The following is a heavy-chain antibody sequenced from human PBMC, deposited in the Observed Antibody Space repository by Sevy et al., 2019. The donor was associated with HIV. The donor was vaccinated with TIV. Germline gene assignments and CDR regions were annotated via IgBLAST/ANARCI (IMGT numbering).Heavy chain of an antibody. V-gene: IGHV3-7*01. CDR2: IKDDGSEK. J-gene: IGHJ6*02. Sequence: GGSLRLSCVASGFIVNNYWMTWVRQAPGKGLEWVANIKDDGSEKYYVGSVKGRFTISRDDAENSLFLQMNSLRAEDTAVYYCARDGGLVPAAQYYYGMDVWGQGTTVTVSS. D-gene: IGHD2-2*01. CDR1: GFIVNNYW. CDR3: ARDGGLVPAAQYYYGMDV.